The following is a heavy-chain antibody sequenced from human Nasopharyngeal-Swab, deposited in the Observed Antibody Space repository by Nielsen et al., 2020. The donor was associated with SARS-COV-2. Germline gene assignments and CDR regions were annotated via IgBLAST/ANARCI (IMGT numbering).Heavy chain of an antibody. CDR2: ISYDGSNK. D-gene: IGHD6-19*01. J-gene: IGHJ4*02. CDR1: GFPFRSYA. Sequence: GESLKISCPASGFPFRSYALHWVRQAPGKGLEWVAVISYDGSNKYYADSVKGRFTISRDNSKNTLYLQMNSLRVEETAVYYCARDRPRYSSGWNVLGFWGQGTLVTVSS. CDR3: ARDRPRYSSGWNVLGF. V-gene: IGHV3-30*04.